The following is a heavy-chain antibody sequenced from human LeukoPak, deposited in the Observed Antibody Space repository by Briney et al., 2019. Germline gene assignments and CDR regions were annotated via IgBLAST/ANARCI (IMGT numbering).Heavy chain of an antibody. V-gene: IGHV1-18*01. J-gene: IGHJ4*02. CDR1: GYTFTSYG. D-gene: IGHD2-21*02. CDR3: ARTAELDY. Sequence: SVKVSCKASGYTFTSYGISWVRQAPGQGLEWMGWINTYNGNTISAQKLQGRVTMTTDTSTSTAYVELRSLRSDDTAMYYCARTAELDYWGQGTLVTVSS. CDR2: INTYNGNT.